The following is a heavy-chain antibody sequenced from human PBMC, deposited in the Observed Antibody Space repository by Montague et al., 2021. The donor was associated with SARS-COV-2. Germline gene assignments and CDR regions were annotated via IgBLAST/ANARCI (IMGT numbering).Heavy chain of an antibody. CDR2: INHSGTT. CDR3: ARGRPVQGSIRHFDCVSSGVLDL. V-gene: IGHV4-34*01. J-gene: IGHJ4*03. Sequence: SETLSLTCAVYRGSVNSYYWTWIRQAPGKGLEWIGEINHSGTTKYNPSLKSRVTMSMDASKRQFSLRLNSVSAAATAVYFCARGRPVQGSIRHFDCVSSGVLDLWAPGSLVIVSS. D-gene: IGHD3-9*01. CDR1: RGSVNSYY.